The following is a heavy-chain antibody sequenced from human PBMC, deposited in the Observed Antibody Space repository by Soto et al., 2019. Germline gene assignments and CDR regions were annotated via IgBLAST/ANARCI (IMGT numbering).Heavy chain of an antibody. V-gene: IGHV5-51*01. CDR3: VRQGYTYGPIDY. D-gene: IGHD5-18*01. J-gene: IGHJ4*02. CDR1: GYKFTDYW. Sequence: PGESLKISCKASGYKFTDYWIGWVRQMPGRGLEWMGIIYPGDSDTRYSSSFQGQVIISADKSITAAYLQWRSLRASDTAIYFCVRQGYTYGPIDYWGQGSLVTVS. CDR2: IYPGDSDT.